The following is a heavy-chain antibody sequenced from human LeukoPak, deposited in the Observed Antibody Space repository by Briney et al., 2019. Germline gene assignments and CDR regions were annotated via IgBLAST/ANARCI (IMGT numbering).Heavy chain of an antibody. CDR1: GGSISCSSYY. V-gene: IGHV4-39*07. CDR2: IYYSGST. Sequence: PSETLSLTCTVSGGSISCSSYYWGWIRQPPGKGLEWIGSIYYSGSTNYNPSLKSRVTISVDTSKNQFSLKLSSVTAADTAVYYCARDVYYCSGGSCYSGFDPWGQGTLVTVSS. J-gene: IGHJ5*02. D-gene: IGHD2-15*01. CDR3: ARDVYYCSGGSCYSGFDP.